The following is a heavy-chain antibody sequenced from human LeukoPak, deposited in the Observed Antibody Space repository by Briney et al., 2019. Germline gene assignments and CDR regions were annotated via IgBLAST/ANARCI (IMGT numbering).Heavy chain of an antibody. CDR1: GGSISSGSYY. Sequence: SETLSLTCTVSGGSISSGSYYLSWIRQPAGKGLEWIGRIYTSGSTNYNPSLKSRVTISVDTSKNQFSLKLSSVTAADTAVYYCARARDAFDIWGQGTMVTVSS. CDR3: ARARDAFDI. V-gene: IGHV4-61*02. CDR2: IYTSGST. J-gene: IGHJ3*02.